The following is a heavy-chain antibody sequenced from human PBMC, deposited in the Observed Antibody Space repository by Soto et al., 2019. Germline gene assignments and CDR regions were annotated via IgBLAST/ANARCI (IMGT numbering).Heavy chain of an antibody. J-gene: IGHJ4*02. D-gene: IGHD3-3*01. CDR1: GYTFTSYG. V-gene: IGHV1-18*01. CDR3: ATSAYYDFWSAFDY. Sequence: ASVKVSCKASGYTFTSYGISWVRQAPGQGPEWMGWISAYNGNTNYAQKLQGRVTMTTDTSTSTAYMELRSLRSDDTAVYYCATSAYYDFWSAFDYWGQGTLVTVSS. CDR2: ISAYNGNT.